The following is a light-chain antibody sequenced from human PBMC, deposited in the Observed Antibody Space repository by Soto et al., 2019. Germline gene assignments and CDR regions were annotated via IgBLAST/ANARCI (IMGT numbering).Light chain of an antibody. J-gene: IGLJ1*01. CDR3: SSYTSSSTLYV. V-gene: IGLV2-14*01. CDR2: ELS. CDR1: SSDVGGYKY. Sequence: QSVLTQPASVSGSPGQSITISCTGTSSDVGGYKYVSWYQQHPGKAPKLMIYELSNRPSGVSNRFSGSKSGNKASLTISGLQAEDEADYYCSSYTSSSTLYVFGTGTKVTVL.